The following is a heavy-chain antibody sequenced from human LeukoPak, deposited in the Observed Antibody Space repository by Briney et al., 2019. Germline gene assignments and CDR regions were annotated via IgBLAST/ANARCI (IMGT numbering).Heavy chain of an antibody. J-gene: IGHJ3*02. CDR2: VKSMTDGGTT. Sequence: GGSLRLSCASSGLTFGNVWMNWVRQAPGKGLEWVGRVKSMTDGGTTDYAAPVKGRFTISRDDSKNTLYLQMNSLKTEDTAMYYCTTDQRITVFGVVVNDHGAFDIWGQGTVVTVSS. CDR1: GLTFGNVW. CDR3: TTDQRITVFGVVVNDHGAFDI. V-gene: IGHV3-15*01. D-gene: IGHD3-3*01.